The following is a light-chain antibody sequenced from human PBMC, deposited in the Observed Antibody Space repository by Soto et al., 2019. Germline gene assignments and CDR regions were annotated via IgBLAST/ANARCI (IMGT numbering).Light chain of an antibody. CDR2: WAS. Sequence: DIVMTQSPDSLAVSLGERATINCKSSQSVLYSSNKKNYLAWYQQKPGQPPKLLIYWASTRESGIPDRFSGSGSGTDFTLTIGSLQAEDVAVYYCQQYYTTPPYTFGQGTKLEIK. V-gene: IGKV4-1*01. J-gene: IGKJ2*01. CDR3: QQYYTTPPYT. CDR1: QSVLYSSNKKNY.